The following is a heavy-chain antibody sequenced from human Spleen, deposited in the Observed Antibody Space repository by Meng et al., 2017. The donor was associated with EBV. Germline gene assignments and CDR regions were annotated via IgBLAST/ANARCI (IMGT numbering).Heavy chain of an antibody. CDR3: ARSSYLTSRPFDY. J-gene: IGHJ4*01. CDR2: IYYSGST. Sequence: PVSRPVLVTPSNTLSLTYTVSVGSISSSSYYWGWIRQPPGKGLEWIGSIYYSGSTYYNPSLKSRVTISVDTSKNQFSLKLTSVTAADSAIYYCARSSYLTSRPFDYWGRGTLVTVSS. CDR1: VGSISSSSYY. D-gene: IGHD3-3*01. V-gene: IGHV4-39*07.